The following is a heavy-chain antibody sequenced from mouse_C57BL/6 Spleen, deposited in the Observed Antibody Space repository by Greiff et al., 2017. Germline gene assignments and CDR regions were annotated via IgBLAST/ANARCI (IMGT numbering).Heavy chain of an antibody. Sequence: EVQLQQSGPELVKPGASVKISCKASGYTFTDYYMNWVKQSHGKSLEWIGDINPNNGGTSYNQKFKGKATLTVDKASSTAYMELRSLTSEDSAVDYCARYYYAMDYWGQGTSVTVSS. CDR2: INPNNGGT. V-gene: IGHV1-26*01. CDR3: ARYYYAMDY. J-gene: IGHJ4*01. CDR1: GYTFTDYY.